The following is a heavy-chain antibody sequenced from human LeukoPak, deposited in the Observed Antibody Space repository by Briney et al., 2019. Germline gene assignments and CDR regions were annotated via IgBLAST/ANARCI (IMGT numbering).Heavy chain of an antibody. CDR1: GYSISSGYY. CDR3: ARAGDYVESILNWFDP. J-gene: IGHJ5*02. V-gene: IGHV4-38-2*01. CDR2: IYHSGST. D-gene: IGHD4-17*01. Sequence: PSETLSLTCAVSGYSISSGYYWGWIRQPPGQRLEWIGSIYHSGSTYYNPSLKSRVTTSVDTSKNQFSLKLSSVTAADTAVYYCARAGDYVESILNWFDPWGQGTLVTVSS.